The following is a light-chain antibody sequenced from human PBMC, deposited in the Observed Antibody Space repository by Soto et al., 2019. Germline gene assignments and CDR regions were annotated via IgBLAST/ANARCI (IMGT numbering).Light chain of an antibody. V-gene: IGLV2-14*01. CDR1: SSDLGGYNF. J-gene: IGLJ1*01. Sequence: QSALTQPASVSGSPGQSITISCTGTSSDLGGYNFVSWYQHHPGKAPKLMIYQVSNRPSGVSNRFSGSKSGNTASLTISGLQAEDEADDYCCSYTSSSPYFFGTGTKVTVL. CDR2: QVS. CDR3: CSYTSSSPYF.